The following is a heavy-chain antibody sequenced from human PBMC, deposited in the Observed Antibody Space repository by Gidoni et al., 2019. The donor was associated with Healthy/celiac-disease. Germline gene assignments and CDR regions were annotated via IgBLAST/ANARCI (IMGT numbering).Heavy chain of an antibody. CDR1: GGSFIGYY. Sequence: QVQLQQWGAGLLKPSETLSLTCAVYGGSFIGYYWSWIRQPPGKGLEWIGEINHSGSTNYNPSLKSRVTIAVDTSKNQFSLKLSSVTAADTAVYYCARVRSAIDAFDIWGQGTMVTVSS. CDR3: ARVRSAIDAFDI. V-gene: IGHV4-34*01. J-gene: IGHJ3*02. CDR2: INHSGST.